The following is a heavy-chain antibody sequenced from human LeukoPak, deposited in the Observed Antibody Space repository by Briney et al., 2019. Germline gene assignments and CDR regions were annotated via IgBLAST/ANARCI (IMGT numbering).Heavy chain of an antibody. V-gene: IGHV3-48*04. CDR3: ARLPGVVPAMDV. CDR2: ISSSSSTI. Sequence: PGGSLRLSCAASGFTFSSYSMNWVRQAPGKGLEWVSYISSSSSTIYYADSVKGRFTIPRDNAKNSLYLQMNSLRAEDTAVYYCARLPGVVPAMDVWGKGTTVTVSS. D-gene: IGHD2-2*01. CDR1: GFTFSSYS. J-gene: IGHJ6*04.